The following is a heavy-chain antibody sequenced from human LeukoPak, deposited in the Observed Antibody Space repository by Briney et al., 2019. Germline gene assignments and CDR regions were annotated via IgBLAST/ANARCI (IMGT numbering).Heavy chain of an antibody. CDR3: ARDALGIAADAFDI. J-gene: IGHJ3*02. D-gene: IGHD6-13*01. CDR2: ISSSSYI. V-gene: IGHV3-21*01. Sequence: PGGSLRLSCAASGFTFSSYSMNWVRQAPGKGLEWVSSISSSSYIYYADSVKGRFTISRDNAKNSLYLQMNRLITEDTAVYYCARDALGIAADAFDIWGQGTMVTVSS. CDR1: GFTFSSYS.